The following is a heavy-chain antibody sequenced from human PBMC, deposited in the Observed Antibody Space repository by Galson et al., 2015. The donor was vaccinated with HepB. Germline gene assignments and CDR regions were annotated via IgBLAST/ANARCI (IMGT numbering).Heavy chain of an antibody. CDR1: GGTFSSYA. Sequence: SVKVSCKASGGTFSSYAISWVRQAPGQGLEWMGGIIPIFGTANYAQKFQGRVTITADESTSTAYMELSSLRSEDTAVYYGASPYGGHPDAFDIWGQGTMVTVSS. D-gene: IGHD4-23*01. CDR3: ASPYGGHPDAFDI. J-gene: IGHJ3*02. CDR2: IIPIFGTA. V-gene: IGHV1-69*13.